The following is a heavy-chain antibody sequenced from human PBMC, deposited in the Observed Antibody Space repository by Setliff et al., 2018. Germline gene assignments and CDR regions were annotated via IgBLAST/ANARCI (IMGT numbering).Heavy chain of an antibody. Sequence: ASVKVSCKTSGYTFSSSGITWVRQAPGQGLEWMGWISAYSGNTNYAQKFQGRVTMTTDSSTSTAYMELRSLTSDDTAVYYCSRLVRYCTTTACQRASGAEVWGQGTVVTVSS. CDR2: ISAYSGNT. CDR3: SRLVRYCTTTACQRASGAEV. D-gene: IGHD2-8*01. V-gene: IGHV1-18*01. J-gene: IGHJ4*02. CDR1: GYTFSSSG.